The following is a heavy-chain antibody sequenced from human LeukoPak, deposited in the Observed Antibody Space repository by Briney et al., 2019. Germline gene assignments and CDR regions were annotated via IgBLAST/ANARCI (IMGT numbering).Heavy chain of an antibody. CDR3: ARPLGPRNTVTTPAPFDY. CDR1: GFNFSSHW. J-gene: IGHJ4*02. V-gene: IGHV3-74*01. CDR2: INSDGSST. Sequence: GGSLRLSCAASGFNFSSHWMHWVRQAPGKGLVWVSRINSDGSSTSYADSVKGRFTISRDNAKNTLYLQMNSPRVDDTAVYHCARPLGPRNTVTTPAPFDYWGQGTLVTVSS. D-gene: IGHD4-17*01.